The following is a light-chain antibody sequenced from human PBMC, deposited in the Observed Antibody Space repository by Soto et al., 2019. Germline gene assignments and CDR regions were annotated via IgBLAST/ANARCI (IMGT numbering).Light chain of an antibody. V-gene: IGKV3-20*01. CDR1: QSVTSNY. J-gene: IGKJ2*01. CDR2: GAS. Sequence: EIVLTQSPGTLSLSTGEGATLSCRASQSVTSNYLAWYQQKPGQAPRLLIYGASTRAAGVPDRFSGSGSGTDFTLTITRLEPEDFAVYYCQQYGRSPLLYTFGQGTKLGVK. CDR3: QQYGRSPLLYT.